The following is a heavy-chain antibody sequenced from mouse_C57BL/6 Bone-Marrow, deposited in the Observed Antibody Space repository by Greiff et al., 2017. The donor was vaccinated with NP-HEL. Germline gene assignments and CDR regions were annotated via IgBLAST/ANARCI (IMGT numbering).Heavy chain of an antibody. CDR1: GFTFSSYA. V-gene: IGHV5-4*01. J-gene: IGHJ4*01. CDR2: ISDGGSYT. D-gene: IGHD3-1*01. Sequence: EVQVVESGGGLVKPGGSLKLSCAASGFTFSSYAMSWVRQTPEKRLEWVATISDGGSYTYYPDNVKGRFTISRDNAKNNLYLQMSHLKSEDTAMYYCARDRGPRAMDYWGQGTSVTVSS. CDR3: ARDRGPRAMDY.